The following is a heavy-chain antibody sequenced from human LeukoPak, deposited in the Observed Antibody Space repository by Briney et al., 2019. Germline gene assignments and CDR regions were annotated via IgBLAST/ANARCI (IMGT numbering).Heavy chain of an antibody. V-gene: IGHV1-18*01. D-gene: IGHD6-13*01. CDR2: ISAYNGNT. Sequence: GASVKVSCKASGYTFTSYGISWVRQAPGQGLEWMGWISAYNGNTNYAQKLQGRVTMTTDTSTSTAYMELRSLRSDDTAVYYCARGPPAAAVRVSWVVSWFDPWGQGTLVTVSS. CDR3: ARGPPAAAVRVSWVVSWFDP. J-gene: IGHJ5*02. CDR1: GYTFTSYG.